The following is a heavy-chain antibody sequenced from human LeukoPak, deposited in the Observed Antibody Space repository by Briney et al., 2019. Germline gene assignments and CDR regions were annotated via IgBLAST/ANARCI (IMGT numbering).Heavy chain of an antibody. D-gene: IGHD5/OR15-5a*01. CDR2: ISSDGNSI. J-gene: IGHJ4*02. V-gene: IGHV3-21*05. Sequence: GRSLRLSCAASGFTFSSYGMHWVRQAPGKGLEWVAYISSDGNSIHYADSVKGRFTISRDNAKESLYLHINSLRAEDTAIYYCARVSTNYFDYWGEGALVTVSS. CDR1: GFTFSSYG. CDR3: ARVSTNYFDY.